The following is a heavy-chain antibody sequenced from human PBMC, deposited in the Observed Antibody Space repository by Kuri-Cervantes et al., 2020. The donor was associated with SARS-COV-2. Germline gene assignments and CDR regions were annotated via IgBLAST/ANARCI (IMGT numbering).Heavy chain of an antibody. CDR2: INPDGSYT. CDR1: GFTFSGHW. D-gene: IGHD3-3*01. CDR3: ARALRGDYDFWSGYENYGMDV. Sequence: ETLSLTCAASGFTFSGHWIHWVRQAPGRGLVWVSRINPDGSYTNNADSVKGRFTLSRDNAKNMLFLQMNSLRAEDTAVYYCARALRGDYDFWSGYENYGMDVWGQGTTVTVSS. V-gene: IGHV3-74*01. J-gene: IGHJ6*02.